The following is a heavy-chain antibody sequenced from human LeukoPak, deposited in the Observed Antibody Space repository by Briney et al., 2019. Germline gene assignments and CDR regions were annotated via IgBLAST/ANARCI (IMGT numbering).Heavy chain of an antibody. CDR2: FDPEDGET. J-gene: IGHJ4*02. V-gene: IGHV1-24*01. CDR1: GYTLTELS. Sequence: ASVKVSCKVSGYTLTELSMHWVRQAPGKGLEWMGGFDPEDGETIYAQKFQGRVTMTEDTSTDTAYMELSSLRSEDTAVYYCATVPYGSGSSGYWGQGTLVTVSS. CDR3: ATVPYGSGSSGY. D-gene: IGHD3-10*01.